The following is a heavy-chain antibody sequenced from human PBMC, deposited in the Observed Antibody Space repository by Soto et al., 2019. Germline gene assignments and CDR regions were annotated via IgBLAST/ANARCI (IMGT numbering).Heavy chain of an antibody. J-gene: IGHJ6*02. CDR1: GGTFSSYA. CDR2: IIPIFGTA. V-gene: IGHV1-69*13. CDR3: ARVLRYSNEGASYYYGMDV. D-gene: IGHD3-10*01. Sequence: ASVNFSCTASGGTFSSYAISWVRQAPGQGLEWMGGIIPIFGTANYAQKFQGRVTITADESTSTAYMELSSLRSEDTAVYYCARVLRYSNEGASYYYGMDVWGQGTTVTVSS.